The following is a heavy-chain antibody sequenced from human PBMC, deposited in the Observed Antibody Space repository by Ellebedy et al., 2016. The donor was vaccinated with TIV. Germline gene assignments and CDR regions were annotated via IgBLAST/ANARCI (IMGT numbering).Heavy chain of an antibody. Sequence: GESLKISCAASGFTFSSYAMHWVRQAPGKGLEWVAVISYDGSNKYYADSVKGRFTISRDNSKNTLYLQMNSLRAEDTAVYYCAMGELELRFDYWGQGTLVTVSS. CDR1: GFTFSSYA. D-gene: IGHD1-7*01. CDR3: AMGELELRFDY. CDR2: ISYDGSNK. V-gene: IGHV3-30-3*01. J-gene: IGHJ4*02.